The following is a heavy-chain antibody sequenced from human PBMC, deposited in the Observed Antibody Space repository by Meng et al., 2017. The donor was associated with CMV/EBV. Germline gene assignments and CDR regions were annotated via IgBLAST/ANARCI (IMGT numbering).Heavy chain of an antibody. CDR1: GFTFSSYA. CDR2: ISYDGSNT. CDR3: ARGIGTLRFLEFFPLGFDY. Sequence: GESLKISCAASGFTFSSYAMHWVRQAPGKGLEWVAVISYDGSNTYYADSVKGRFTISRDNSKNTLSLQMNILRAEDTAVYYCARGIGTLRFLEFFPLGFDYWGQGTLVTVSS. J-gene: IGHJ4*02. V-gene: IGHV3-30*04. D-gene: IGHD3-3*01.